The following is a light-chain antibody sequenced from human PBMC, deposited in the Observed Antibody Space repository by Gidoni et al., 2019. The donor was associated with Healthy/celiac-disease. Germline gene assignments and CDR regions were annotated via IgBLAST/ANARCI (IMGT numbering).Light chain of an antibody. Sequence: IVMTQSPLSLPVTPGAPASISCRSSQSLLHSNGYNYLDWYLQKPGQSPQLLIYLGSNRASGVPDRFSGSGSGTDFTLKISRVEAEDVGVYYCMQALQTPPYTFGQGTKLEIK. J-gene: IGKJ2*01. CDR1: QSLLHSNGYNY. V-gene: IGKV2-28*01. CDR3: MQALQTPPYT. CDR2: LGS.